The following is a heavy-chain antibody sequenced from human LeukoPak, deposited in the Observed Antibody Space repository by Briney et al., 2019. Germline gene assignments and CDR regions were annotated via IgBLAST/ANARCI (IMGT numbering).Heavy chain of an antibody. V-gene: IGHV3-21*01. CDR3: ARVEGYYDSGGYYSCFDY. J-gene: IGHJ4*02. Sequence: GGSLRLSCAASGFTFSSYSMNWVRQAPGKGLEWVSSISSSSSYIYYADSVKGRFTISRDNAKNSLYLQMNSLRAEDTAVYYCARVEGYYDSGGYYSCFDYWGQGTLVTVSS. CDR1: GFTFSSYS. CDR2: ISSSSSYI. D-gene: IGHD3-22*01.